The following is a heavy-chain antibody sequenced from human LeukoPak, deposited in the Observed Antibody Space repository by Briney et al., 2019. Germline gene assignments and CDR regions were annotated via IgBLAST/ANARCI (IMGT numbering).Heavy chain of an antibody. Sequence: HGGSLRLSCAASGFTVSSNYMSWVRPAPGKGLEWVSVIYSGGSTYYADSVKGRFTISRDNSKNTLYLQMNSLRAEDTAVYYCARVMGIYDFWSGYPPYWFDPWGQGTLVTVSS. J-gene: IGHJ5*02. V-gene: IGHV3-66*01. CDR2: IYSGGST. CDR3: ARVMGIYDFWSGYPPYWFDP. CDR1: GFTVSSNY. D-gene: IGHD3-3*01.